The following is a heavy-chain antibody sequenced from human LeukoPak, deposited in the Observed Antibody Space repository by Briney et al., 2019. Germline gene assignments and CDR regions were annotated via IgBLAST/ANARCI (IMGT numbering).Heavy chain of an antibody. CDR3: ARGSEYQLVDFDY. CDR2: IYYSGST. D-gene: IGHD2-2*01. J-gene: IGHJ4*02. Sequence: PSETLSLTCTVSGYSISSTYYWGWIRQPPGKGLEWIRSIYYSGSTNYNPSLKSRVTISVDTSKNQFSLKLSSVTAADTAVYYCARGSEYQLVDFDYWGQGTLVTVSS. V-gene: IGHV4-38-2*02. CDR1: GYSISSTYY.